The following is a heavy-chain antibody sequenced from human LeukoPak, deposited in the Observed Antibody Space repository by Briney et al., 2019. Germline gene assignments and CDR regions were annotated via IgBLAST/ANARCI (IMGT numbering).Heavy chain of an antibody. CDR2: IYYSGST. CDR1: GGSISSGGYY. Sequence: SETLSLTCTVSGGSISSGGYYWSWIRQHPGKGLEWIGYIYYSGSTYYNPSLKSRVTISVDTSKNQFSLKLSSVTAAVTAVYYCARDCGSGSYNNWFDPWGQGTLVTVSS. J-gene: IGHJ5*02. D-gene: IGHD3-10*01. CDR3: ARDCGSGSYNNWFDP. V-gene: IGHV4-31*03.